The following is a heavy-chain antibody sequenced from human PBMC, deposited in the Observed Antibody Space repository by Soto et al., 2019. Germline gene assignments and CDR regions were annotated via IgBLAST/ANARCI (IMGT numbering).Heavy chain of an antibody. J-gene: IGHJ4*02. D-gene: IGHD3-9*01. CDR3: AKKLTGHNPFDD. CDR2: ISAGGGDT. V-gene: IGHV3-23*01. CDR1: GFTFSTSP. Sequence: EVQLLESGGGLVQPGGSLRLSCAASGFTFSTSPMSWVRQAPGKGLEWVSGISAGGGDTPYADSVKGRFTISRDNSKNMLYLQMISLRVEDTAVYYCAKKLTGHNPFDDWGQGTLVTVSS.